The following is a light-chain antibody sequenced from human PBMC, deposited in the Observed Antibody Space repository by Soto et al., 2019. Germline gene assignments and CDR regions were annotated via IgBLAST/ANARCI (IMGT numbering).Light chain of an antibody. V-gene: IGKV1-5*01. CDR2: DAS. CDR3: QEYKTWT. CDR1: QSVSTW. J-gene: IGKJ1*01. Sequence: DIQMTQSPSTLSASVGDTVTITCRASQSVSTWLAWYQQTPGKAPKLLVYDASTLESGAPARFSGSGSGTEFTLTISSLQPEDFATYHCQEYKTWTFGQGTKVDIK.